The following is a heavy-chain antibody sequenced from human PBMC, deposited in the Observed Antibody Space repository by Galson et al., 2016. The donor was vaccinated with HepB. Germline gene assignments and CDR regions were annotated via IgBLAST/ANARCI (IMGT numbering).Heavy chain of an antibody. CDR2: VYYSGDT. CDR3: ARQRALSYFHDS. Sequence: SETLSLTCTVSGGAISSSSYSWDWIRQPPGEGPVWIGSVYYSGDTYSNPSLKSRVSISVDTSKKQFSLKLNSVTAADTAVYYCARQRALSYFHDSWGQGILVAVSS. V-gene: IGHV4-39*01. CDR1: GGAISSSSYS. D-gene: IGHD3-9*01. J-gene: IGHJ5*01.